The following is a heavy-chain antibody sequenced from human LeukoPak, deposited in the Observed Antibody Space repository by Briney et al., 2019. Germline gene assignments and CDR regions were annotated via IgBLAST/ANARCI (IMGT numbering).Heavy chain of an antibody. D-gene: IGHD1-7*01. CDR1: GFTFSDYA. J-gene: IGHJ4*02. Sequence: GGSLRPSCAASGFTFSDYAMHWVRQAPGKGLEWVAVISKDGSDKYYPGSVRGRFTISRDNSKNTIYLQMDSLRAEDTAIYYCARDYWWNYDYWGQGTLVTVSS. CDR2: ISKDGSDK. V-gene: IGHV3-30-3*01. CDR3: ARDYWWNYDY.